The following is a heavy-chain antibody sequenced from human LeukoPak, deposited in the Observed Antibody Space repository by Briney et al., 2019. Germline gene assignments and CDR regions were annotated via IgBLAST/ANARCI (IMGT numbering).Heavy chain of an antibody. CDR3: ARAVNGLTMVRGVRDYYYYMDV. CDR1: GDTFSSYA. J-gene: IGHJ6*03. Sequence: SVKISCKASGDTFSSYAISWVRQAPGQGLEWLGGIIPTFGTANYAQKFQGSFTITADKSTSTAYLELSSLRSEDTAVYFCARAVNGLTMVRGVRDYYYYMDVWGKGTTVTVSS. D-gene: IGHD3-10*01. CDR2: IIPTFGTA. V-gene: IGHV1-69*06.